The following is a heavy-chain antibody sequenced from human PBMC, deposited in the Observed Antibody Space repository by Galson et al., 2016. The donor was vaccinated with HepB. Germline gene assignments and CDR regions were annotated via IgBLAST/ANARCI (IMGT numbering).Heavy chain of an antibody. J-gene: IGHJ6*02. Sequence: ETLSLTCTVYGGSLSGYYWSWIRQPPGKGLEWVGQIIYSGSTSYNPSLKSRVTLSVDMSKNQFSLKVTSVTAADTAVYYCARVKQLDGSMDVWGQGTTVTVSS. CDR3: ARVKQLDGSMDV. CDR1: GGSLSGYY. D-gene: IGHD6-13*01. V-gene: IGHV4-34*12. CDR2: IIYSGST.